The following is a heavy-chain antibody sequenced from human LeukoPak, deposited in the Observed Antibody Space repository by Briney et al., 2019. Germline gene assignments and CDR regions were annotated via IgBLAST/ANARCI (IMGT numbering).Heavy chain of an antibody. Sequence: PGGSLRLSCAAPGFSFSTYSMIWVRQAPGKGLEWIAYISSGGGSIHHADSIKGRFTISRDNAKNSLYLQMNSVRDDDMAVYYCARVGVGNWGSPWDYWGPGIRVTVSS. CDR1: GFSFSTYS. V-gene: IGHV3-48*02. CDR3: ARVGVGNWGSPWDY. D-gene: IGHD7-27*01. J-gene: IGHJ4*02. CDR2: ISSGGGSI.